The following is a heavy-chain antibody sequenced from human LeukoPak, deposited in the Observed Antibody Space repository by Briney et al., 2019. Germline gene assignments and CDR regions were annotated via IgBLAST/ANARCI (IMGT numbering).Heavy chain of an antibody. V-gene: IGHV3-23*01. Sequence: GGTLRLSCAASGFTFSSYGMSWVRQAPGKGLEWVSAISGSGGSTYYADSVKGRFTISRDNSKNTLYLQMNSLRAEDTAVYYCAKVDPVVVTAPFDYWGQGTLVTVSS. CDR3: AKVDPVVVTAPFDY. CDR2: ISGSGGST. D-gene: IGHD2-21*02. J-gene: IGHJ4*02. CDR1: GFTFSSYG.